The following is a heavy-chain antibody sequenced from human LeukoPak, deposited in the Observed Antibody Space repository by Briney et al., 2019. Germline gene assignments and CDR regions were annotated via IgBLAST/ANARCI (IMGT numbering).Heavy chain of an antibody. CDR1: GGSISSYY. CDR2: IYYSGST. Sequence: SETLSLTCTVSGGSISSYYWSWIRQPPGKGLEWIGYIYYSGSTNYNPSLKSRVTISVDTSKNQFSLKLSSVTAADTAVYYCGRFTALSSGWPFDIWGQGTMATVPS. J-gene: IGHJ3*02. D-gene: IGHD3-22*01. CDR3: GRFTALSSGWPFDI. V-gene: IGHV4-59*01.